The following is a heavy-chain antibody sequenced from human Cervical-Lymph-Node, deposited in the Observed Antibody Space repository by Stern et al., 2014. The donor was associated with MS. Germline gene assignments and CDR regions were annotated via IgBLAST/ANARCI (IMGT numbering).Heavy chain of an antibody. V-gene: IGHV3-53*01. D-gene: IGHD1-1*01. J-gene: IGHJ4*02. CDR3: ARDTSSPERSDW. CDR1: GFTGSRDY. Sequence: EVQMGESGGGVIPPGGSLRISCKASGFTGSRDYMTRVRQAQGKGMEWGSLITNVGSTFYADSLKGRFTISRDDSKNTVYLHMTSLRAEDTAMYYCARDTSSPERSDWWGQGTLVTVSS. CDR2: ITNVGST.